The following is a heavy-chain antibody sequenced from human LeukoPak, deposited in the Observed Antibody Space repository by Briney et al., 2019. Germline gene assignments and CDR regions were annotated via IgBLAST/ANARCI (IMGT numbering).Heavy chain of an antibody. CDR1: GYTFTSYG. CDR3: ARVYCSSTSCYTLGFDY. D-gene: IGHD2-2*02. J-gene: IGHJ4*02. Sequence: GASVKVSCKASGYTFTSYGISWVRQAPGQGLEWMGWISAYNGNTNYAQKLQGRVTMTTETSTSTAYMELRSLRSDDTAVYYCARVYCSSTSCYTLGFDYWGQGTLVTVSS. CDR2: ISAYNGNT. V-gene: IGHV1-18*01.